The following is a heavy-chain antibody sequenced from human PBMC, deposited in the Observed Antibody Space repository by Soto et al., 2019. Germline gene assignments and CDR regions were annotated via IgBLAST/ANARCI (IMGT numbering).Heavy chain of an antibody. CDR3: AYNWNPSLRYYYYGMDV. CDR2: IVVGSGNT. D-gene: IGHD1-20*01. CDR1: GFTFTSSA. Sequence: GASVKVSCKASGFTFTSSAVQWVRQARGQRLEWIGWIVVGSGNTNYAQKFQGRVTMTRDTSISTAYMELSRLRSDDTAVYYCAYNWNPSLRYYYYGMDVWGQGTTVTVSS. J-gene: IGHJ6*02. V-gene: IGHV1-58*01.